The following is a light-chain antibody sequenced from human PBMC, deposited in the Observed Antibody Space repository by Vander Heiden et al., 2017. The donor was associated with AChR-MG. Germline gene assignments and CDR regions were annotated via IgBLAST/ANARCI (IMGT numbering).Light chain of an antibody. CDR2: GAS. CDR3: QQYGT. V-gene: IGKV3-20*01. Sequence: EIVLTQSPGTLSLSPGERATLSCRASQSVSSSYLAWYQQKPGQAPRLLIYGASSRATGIQDRFSGSGSGTDFTLTISRLEPEDFAGYDCQQYGTFGQGTKLEIK. J-gene: IGKJ2*01. CDR1: QSVSSSY.